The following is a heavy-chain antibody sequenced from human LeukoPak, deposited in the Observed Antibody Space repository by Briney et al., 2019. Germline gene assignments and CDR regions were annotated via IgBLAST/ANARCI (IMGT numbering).Heavy chain of an antibody. Sequence: SVKVSCKASGGTFSSYAISWVRQAPGQGLEWMGGIIPIFGTANYAQKFQGRVTITTDESTSTAYMELSSLRSEDTAVYYCASLRASGYYYYYGMDVWGQGTTVTVSS. CDR3: ASLRASGYYYYYGMDV. D-gene: IGHD1-26*01. CDR1: GGTFSSYA. J-gene: IGHJ6*02. CDR2: IIPIFGTA. V-gene: IGHV1-69*05.